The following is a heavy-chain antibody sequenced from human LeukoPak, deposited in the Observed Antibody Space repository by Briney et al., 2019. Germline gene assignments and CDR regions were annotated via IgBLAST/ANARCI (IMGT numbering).Heavy chain of an antibody. CDR2: ISGSGGST. CDR3: ARDWVVVTADPYDAFDI. V-gene: IGHV3-23*01. Sequence: PAGGSLRLSCAASGFTFSSYAMSWVRQAPGKGLEWVSAISGSGGSTYYADSVKGRFTISRDNSKNTLYLQMNSLRAEDTAVYYCARDWVVVTADPYDAFDIWGQGTTVTVSS. D-gene: IGHD2-21*02. CDR1: GFTFSSYA. J-gene: IGHJ3*02.